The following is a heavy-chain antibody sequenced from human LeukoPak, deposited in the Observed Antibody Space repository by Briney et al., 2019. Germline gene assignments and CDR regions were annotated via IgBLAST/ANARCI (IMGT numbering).Heavy chain of an antibody. J-gene: IGHJ4*02. CDR1: GGTFSSYA. V-gene: IGHV1-69*13. CDR2: IIPIFGTA. Sequence: PVKVSCTASGGTFSSYAISWVRQAPGQGLEWMGGIIPIFGTANYAQKFQGRVTITADESTSTAYMGLSSLRSEDTAVYYCARDRHAWYYDFWSGYSPYYFDYWGQGTLVTVSS. CDR3: ARDRHAWYYDFWSGYSPYYFDY. D-gene: IGHD3-3*01.